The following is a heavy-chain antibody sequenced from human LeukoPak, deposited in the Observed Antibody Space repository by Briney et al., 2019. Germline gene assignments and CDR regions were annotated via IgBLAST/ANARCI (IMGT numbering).Heavy chain of an antibody. CDR2: ITTSSSYT. D-gene: IGHD3-9*01. Sequence: KSGGSLRLSCAASEFTFSSYSMNWVRQAPGKGLEWVSSITTSSSYTYYADSVKGRFTISRDNAKNSLYLQMNSLRAEDTAVYYCARDPTPYYDILTGFDPWGQGTLVTVSS. CDR1: EFTFSSYS. V-gene: IGHV3-21*04. J-gene: IGHJ5*02. CDR3: ARDPTPYYDILTGFDP.